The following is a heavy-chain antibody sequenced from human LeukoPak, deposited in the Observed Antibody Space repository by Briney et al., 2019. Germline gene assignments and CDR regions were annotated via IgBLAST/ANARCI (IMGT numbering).Heavy chain of an antibody. CDR1: GFTFSSYS. CDR3: ARGPLKYYDFWSGYYNKRFDY. D-gene: IGHD3-3*01. Sequence: GGSLRLSCAASGFTFSSYSMNWVRQAPGKGLEWVSSISSSSSYIYYADSVKGRFTISRDNAKNSLYLQMNSLRAEDTAVYYCARGPLKYYDFWSGYYNKRFDYWGQGTLVTVSS. J-gene: IGHJ4*02. CDR2: ISSSSSYI. V-gene: IGHV3-21*01.